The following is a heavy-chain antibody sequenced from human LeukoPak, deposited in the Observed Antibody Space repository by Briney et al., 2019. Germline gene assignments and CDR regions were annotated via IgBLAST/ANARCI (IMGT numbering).Heavy chain of an antibody. CDR1: GGSISSYY. CDR2: IYTGGST. D-gene: IGHD3-10*01. V-gene: IGHV4-4*07. CDR3: ARDFSGFDY. Sequence: SETLSLTCTVSGGSISSYYWSWIRQPAGEGLEWIGRIYTGGSTTHNPSLKSRVTMSLDTSKNQFSLKLNSVTAADTAVYYCARDFSGFDYWGQGTLVIVSS. J-gene: IGHJ4*02.